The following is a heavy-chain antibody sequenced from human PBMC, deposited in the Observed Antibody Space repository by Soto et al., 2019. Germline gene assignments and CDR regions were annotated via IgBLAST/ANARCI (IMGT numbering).Heavy chain of an antibody. Sequence: RGASLKISCKGSGYSFTSYWIGWVRQMPGKGLEWMGIIYPGDSDTRYSPSFQGQVTISADKSISTAYLQWSSLKASDTAMYYCARHRYCMSTSGYKYYYYGMNLCDQGTRGIVSS. D-gene: IGHD2-2*02. J-gene: IGHJ6*02. CDR3: ARHRYCMSTSGYKYYYYGMNL. CDR2: IYPGDSDT. CDR1: GYSFTSYW. V-gene: IGHV5-51*01.